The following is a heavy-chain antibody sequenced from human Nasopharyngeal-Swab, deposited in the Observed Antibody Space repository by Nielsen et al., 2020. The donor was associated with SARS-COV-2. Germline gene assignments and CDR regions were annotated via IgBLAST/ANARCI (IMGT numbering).Heavy chain of an antibody. V-gene: IGHV4-61*02. CDR1: GGSISSGSYY. CDR2: IHTSRST. CDR3: ARDRSWNDGWFDP. J-gene: IGHJ5*02. Sequence: SETLSPTCTLSGGSISSGSYYWSWIRQPAGKGLEWIGRIHTSRSTNYNPPLKCRFPLSVDTSKNQFSLKLSSVTAAATAVYYCARDRSWNDGWFDPWGQGTLVTVPS. D-gene: IGHD1-1*01.